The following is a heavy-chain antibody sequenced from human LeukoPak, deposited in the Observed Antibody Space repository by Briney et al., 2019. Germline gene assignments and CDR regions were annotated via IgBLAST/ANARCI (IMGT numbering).Heavy chain of an antibody. D-gene: IGHD3-9*01. CDR2: IYYSGST. Sequence: SETLSLACTVSGGSISSSSYYWGWIRQPPGKGLEWIGSIYYSGSTYYNPSLKSRVTISVDTSKNQFSLKLSSVTAADTAVYYCARVPYDILTGYHSPIDYWGQGTLVTVSS. V-gene: IGHV4-39*01. CDR3: ARVPYDILTGYHSPIDY. J-gene: IGHJ4*02. CDR1: GGSISSSSYY.